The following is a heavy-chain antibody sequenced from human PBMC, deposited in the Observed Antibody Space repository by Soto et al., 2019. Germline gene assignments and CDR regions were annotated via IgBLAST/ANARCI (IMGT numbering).Heavy chain of an antibody. CDR1: GFTFTRYS. J-gene: IGHJ4*02. Sequence: EVQLVESGGGLVKPGGSLRLSCAASGFTFTRYSMNWVRQVPGKGLEWVSAISSTTNYIYYGDSMKGRFTISRDNAKKSLDLAMNSLRAEDTAVYYCARESEDLTSTFDYWGQGTLGTVSS. CDR2: ISSTTNYI. CDR3: ARESEDLTSTFDY. V-gene: IGHV3-21*01.